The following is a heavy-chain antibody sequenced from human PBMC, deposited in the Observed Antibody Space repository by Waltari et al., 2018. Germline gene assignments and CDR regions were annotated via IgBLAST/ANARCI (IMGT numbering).Heavy chain of an antibody. CDR3: AKGSLTVHDAFDI. V-gene: IGHV3-23*01. J-gene: IGHJ3*02. CDR2: ISGSGGST. CDR1: GFTFSSYA. D-gene: IGHD4-17*01. Sequence: EVQLLESGGGLVQPGGSLRLSCAASGFTFSSYAMSWVRQAPGKGLAWVSAISGSGGSTYYADSVKGRFTIARDNSKNTLYLQMNSLRAEDTAVYYCAKGSLTVHDAFDIWGQGTMVTVSS.